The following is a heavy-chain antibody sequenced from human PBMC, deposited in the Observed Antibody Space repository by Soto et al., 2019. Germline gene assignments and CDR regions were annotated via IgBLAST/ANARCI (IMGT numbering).Heavy chain of an antibody. D-gene: IGHD2-2*01. V-gene: IGHV5-51*01. CDR3: ARQLYTGYYAYYYSMDV. Sequence: GESLKISCKGSGFNFSIHWIAWVRQMPGKGLEWMGIIWPGDSRTIYNPSFQGQVTFSADKSISTAYLHWSSLKASDTAIYYCARQLYTGYYAYYYSMDVWGQGTTVTVSS. CDR1: GFNFSIHW. J-gene: IGHJ6*02. CDR2: IWPGDSRT.